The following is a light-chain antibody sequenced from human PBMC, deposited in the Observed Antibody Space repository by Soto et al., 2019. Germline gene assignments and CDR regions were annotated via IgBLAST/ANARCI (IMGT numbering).Light chain of an antibody. CDR1: QSVSSSY. CDR2: GAS. Sequence: EIVLTQSPGTLSLSPGERATLSCRASQSVSSSYLAWYQQKPAQAPRLLIYGASSRAPGIRDRFSGSGSGTDFPLTIRRLEPEDFAVYYCRQYGSSPLTFGPGTRVDI. V-gene: IGKV3-20*01. J-gene: IGKJ3*01. CDR3: RQYGSSPLT.